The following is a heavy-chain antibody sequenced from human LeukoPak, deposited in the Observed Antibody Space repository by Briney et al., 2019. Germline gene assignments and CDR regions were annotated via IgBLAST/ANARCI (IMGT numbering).Heavy chain of an antibody. Sequence: GASVKVSCKASGGTFSSYAISWVRQAPGQGLEWMGGIIPIFGTANYAQKFQGRVTITADKSTSTAYMELSSLRSEDTAVYYCARGGYYDSSGYYHFDYWGQGTLVTISS. CDR1: GGTFSSYA. CDR2: IIPIFGTA. J-gene: IGHJ4*02. D-gene: IGHD3-22*01. CDR3: ARGGYYDSSGYYHFDY. V-gene: IGHV1-69*06.